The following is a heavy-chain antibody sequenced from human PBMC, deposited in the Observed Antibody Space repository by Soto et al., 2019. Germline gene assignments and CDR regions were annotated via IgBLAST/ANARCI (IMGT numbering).Heavy chain of an antibody. Sequence: LSLTFTVSGASISSGGYYWSWIRQHPGKGLEWIGYIYHRGSTYYNPSLNSRATISVDTSKNQFSLKLSSVTAADTAVYYCARDPRGYSDWFDPWGQGTLVTVSS. V-gene: IGHV4-31*03. CDR1: GASISSGGYY. D-gene: IGHD3-22*01. CDR2: IYHRGST. CDR3: ARDPRGYSDWFDP. J-gene: IGHJ5*02.